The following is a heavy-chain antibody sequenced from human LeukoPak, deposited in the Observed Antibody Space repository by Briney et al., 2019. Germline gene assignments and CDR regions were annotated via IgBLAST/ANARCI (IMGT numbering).Heavy chain of an antibody. CDR2: ISFDGTDK. Sequence: GGSLRLSCAASGFTFSTYTIHWVRQAPGKGLEWVARISFDGTDKTYVDSVQGRFSLSRDNSKNTVYLQMNSLRPDDTAIYYCARDYMSGGTGFWDYWGQGTLVTVSP. J-gene: IGHJ4*02. D-gene: IGHD3-3*01. CDR3: ARDYMSGGTGFWDY. V-gene: IGHV3-30-3*01. CDR1: GFTFSTYT.